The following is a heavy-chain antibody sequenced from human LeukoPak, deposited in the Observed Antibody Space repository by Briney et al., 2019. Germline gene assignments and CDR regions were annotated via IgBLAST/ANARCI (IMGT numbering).Heavy chain of an antibody. CDR3: AGRGEEWLPLDYYGMDV. J-gene: IGHJ6*02. D-gene: IGHD3-3*01. CDR1: AGSIRSAGYY. CDR2: IYYSGST. Sequence: SQTLSLTCTVSAGSIRSAGYYWGWIRQPPGKGLEWIGYIYYSGSTNYNPTLKSRVTISVDTSKNQFSLKLSSVTAADTAVYYCAGRGEEWLPLDYYGMDVWGQGTTVTVSS. V-gene: IGHV4-61*05.